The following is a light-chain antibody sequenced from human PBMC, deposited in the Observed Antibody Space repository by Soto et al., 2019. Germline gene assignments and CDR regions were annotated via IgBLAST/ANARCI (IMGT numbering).Light chain of an antibody. J-gene: IGLJ1*01. Sequence: QSALTQPASVSGSPGQSITISCTGTSSDVGGYNYVSWYQQQSGKAPKLMIHEVSNRPSGVSNRFSGSKSGNTASLTISGLPAEYEADYYCSSSTSSRAYVFGIGTKLTVL. CDR2: EVS. CDR1: SSDVGGYNY. CDR3: SSSTSSRAYV. V-gene: IGLV2-14*01.